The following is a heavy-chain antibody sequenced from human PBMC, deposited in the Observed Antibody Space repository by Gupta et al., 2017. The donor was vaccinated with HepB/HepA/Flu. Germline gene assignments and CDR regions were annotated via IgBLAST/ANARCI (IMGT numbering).Heavy chain of an antibody. CDR3: SHWQSGKFEFSWLDQ. D-gene: IGHD6-19*01. CDR2: HYWDDDK. J-gene: IGHJ5*02. V-gene: IGHV2-5*02. CDR1: GFPLNTSGVG. Sequence: QTTLKESGPTRAKPTQTLTLTCTFSGFPLNTSGVGVGWIRQPPGKALEWLALHYWDDDKSNMPMRKSRLTITKDTYKKQVVLMLANMEPVDRAKYYCSHWQSGKFEFSWLDQWGLGTLVTVS.